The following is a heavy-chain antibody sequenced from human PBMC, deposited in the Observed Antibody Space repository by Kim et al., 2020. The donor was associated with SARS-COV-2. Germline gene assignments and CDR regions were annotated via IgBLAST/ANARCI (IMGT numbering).Heavy chain of an antibody. CDR3: ARDPDYYYYGMGV. CDR2: ICTSGSI. CDR1: GGFISDYC. V-gene: IGHV4-4*07. Sequence: SETLSLTCTVSGGFISDYCGSWIRQPAGKGLEWIGRICTSGSIDYNPSLKSRVIMSLDTSRSQFSLRLRSVTAADTAMYYCARDPDYYYYGMGVWGQGTT. J-gene: IGHJ6*01.